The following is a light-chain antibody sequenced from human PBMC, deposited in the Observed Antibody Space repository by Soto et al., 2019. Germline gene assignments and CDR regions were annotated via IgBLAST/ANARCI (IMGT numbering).Light chain of an antibody. CDR2: TNT. V-gene: IGLV1-40*01. CDR1: SSNIGAGFP. CDR3: QSYDRTLRVV. J-gene: IGLJ2*01. Sequence: QSVLTQPPSVSGAPGQRVTISCTGSSSNIGAGFPVHWYQQLPGTAPKLLIFTNTDRPSGVPDRFTGSNSGTSASLAISGLHADDEADYYCQSYDRTLRVVFGGGTKLTVL.